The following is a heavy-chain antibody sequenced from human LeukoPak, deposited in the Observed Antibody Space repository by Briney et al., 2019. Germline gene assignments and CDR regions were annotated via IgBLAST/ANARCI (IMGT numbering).Heavy chain of an antibody. Sequence: PETLSLTCTVSGGSISSYYWSWIRQPPGKGLEWIGYIYYSGSTNYNPSLKSRVTISVDTSKNQFSLKLSSVTAADTAVYYCARADSSSWYPFDYWGQGTLVTVSS. CDR3: ARADSSSWYPFDY. J-gene: IGHJ4*02. CDR1: GGSISSYY. V-gene: IGHV4-59*01. CDR2: IYYSGST. D-gene: IGHD6-13*01.